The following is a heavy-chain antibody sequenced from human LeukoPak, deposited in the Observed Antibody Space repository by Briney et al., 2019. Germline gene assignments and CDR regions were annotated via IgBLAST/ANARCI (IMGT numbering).Heavy chain of an antibody. CDR2: ISYDGSNK. Sequence: GRSLRLSCAASGFTFSSYAMHWVRQAPGKGLEWVAVISYDGSNKYYADSVKGRFTISRDNSKNTLYLQMNSLRAEDTAVYYGARDAYMDVWGKGTTVTVSS. CDR3: ARDAYMDV. CDR1: GFTFSSYA. V-gene: IGHV3-30*01. J-gene: IGHJ6*03.